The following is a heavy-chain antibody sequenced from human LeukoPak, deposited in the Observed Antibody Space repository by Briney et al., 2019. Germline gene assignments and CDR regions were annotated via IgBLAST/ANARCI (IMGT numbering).Heavy chain of an antibody. CDR2: INHSGST. J-gene: IGHJ4*02. CDR1: GVSFSGYY. CDR3: ARGSKYSSGWYY. D-gene: IGHD6-13*01. Sequence: SETLSLTCAVYGVSFSGYYWSWIRQPPGKGLEWIGEINHSGSTNYNPSLKSRVTISVDTSKNQFSLKPSSVTAADTAVYYCARGSKYSSGWYYWGQGTLVTVSS. V-gene: IGHV4-34*01.